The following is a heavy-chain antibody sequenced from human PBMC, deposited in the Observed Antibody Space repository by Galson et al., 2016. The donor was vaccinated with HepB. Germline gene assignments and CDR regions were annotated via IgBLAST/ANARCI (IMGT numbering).Heavy chain of an antibody. CDR3: AKGGPGIAVPADL. J-gene: IGHJ5*02. CDR2: TSHDGSNE. Sequence: SLRLSFAASGLIFSNHAMHWVRQAPGQGLEWVAVTSHDGSNEYYADSVKGRFAISRDNPQNALYLQMNSLTAGDTAVYYCAKGGPGIAVPADLWGQGTLVTVSS. D-gene: IGHD6-19*01. CDR1: GLIFSNHA. V-gene: IGHV3-30*18.